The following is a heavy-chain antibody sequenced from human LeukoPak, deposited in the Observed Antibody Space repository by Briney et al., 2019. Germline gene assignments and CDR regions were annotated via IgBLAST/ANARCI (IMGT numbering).Heavy chain of an antibody. CDR3: ARVGSSWYYYYYYMDV. D-gene: IGHD6-13*01. CDR2: INHSGST. J-gene: IGHJ6*03. V-gene: IGHV4-34*01. CDR1: GGSFSGYY. Sequence: SETPSLTCAVYGGSFSGYYWSWIRQPPGKGLEWIGEINHSGSTNYNPSLKSRVTISVDTSKNQFSLKLSSVTAADTAVYYCARVGSSWYYYYYYMDVWGKGTTVTVSS.